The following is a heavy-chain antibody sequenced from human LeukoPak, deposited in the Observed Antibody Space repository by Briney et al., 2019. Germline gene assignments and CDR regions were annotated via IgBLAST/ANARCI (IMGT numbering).Heavy chain of an antibody. Sequence: ASVRVSCKVSGYSLTELSMHWVRQAPGKGLEWMGGFDPRNGGTYFAQNFQGRVTLSEDTSTDTSSMELRSLKSDDTAVYYCTTSDRQFCSPSSCYMPFDYWGQGSLVTVSS. J-gene: IGHJ4*02. CDR3: TTSDRQFCSPSSCYMPFDY. D-gene: IGHD2-2*02. V-gene: IGHV1-24*01. CDR2: FDPRNGGT. CDR1: GYSLTELS.